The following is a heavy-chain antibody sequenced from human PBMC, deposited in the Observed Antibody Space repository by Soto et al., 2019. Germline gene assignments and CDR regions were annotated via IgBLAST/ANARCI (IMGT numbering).Heavy chain of an antibody. CDR3: VRETQIVMVVVPTPGSPGAFDM. V-gene: IGHV3-30-3*01. Sequence: QMQLVESGGGVVQPGRSLRLSCAASGFSFRNYNLHWVRQAPGKGLEWVAVVSHDEVNKHYAESVKGRLSISRDSSRDTLYLQMNSLRPEDTAVYYCVRETQIVMVVVPTPGSPGAFDMWGQGTMVTVSS. CDR1: GFSFRNYN. D-gene: IGHD2-15*01. CDR2: VSHDEVNK. J-gene: IGHJ3*02.